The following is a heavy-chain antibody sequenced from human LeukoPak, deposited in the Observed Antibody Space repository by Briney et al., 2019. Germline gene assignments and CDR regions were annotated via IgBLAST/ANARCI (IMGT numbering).Heavy chain of an antibody. CDR3: ARVDGDYRGTLDY. CDR2: IYYSGST. V-gene: IGHV4-39*07. Sequence: SETLSLTCTVSGGSISSSSYYWGWIRQPPGKGLEWIGSIYYSGSTYYNPSLKSRVTISVDTSKNQFSLKLSSVTAADTAVYYCARVDGDYRGTLDYWGQGTLVTVSS. J-gene: IGHJ4*02. CDR1: GGSISSSSYY. D-gene: IGHD4-17*01.